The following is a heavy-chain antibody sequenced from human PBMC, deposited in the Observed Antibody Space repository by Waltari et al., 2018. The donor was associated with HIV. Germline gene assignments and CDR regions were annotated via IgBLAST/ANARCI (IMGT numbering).Heavy chain of an antibody. CDR3: ARRQQLTD. Sequence: EVRLVESGGGLVQPVGSLRRSCAASGFTFSSPWMTWVRQAPGKGLEWVANIKEDGSEIHYVDSVKGRFTISRDNAKNSLYLQMNSLRAEDTAVYYCARRQQLTDWGQGTLVTVSS. D-gene: IGHD6-13*01. CDR1: GFTFSSPW. V-gene: IGHV3-7*01. J-gene: IGHJ4*02. CDR2: IKEDGSEI.